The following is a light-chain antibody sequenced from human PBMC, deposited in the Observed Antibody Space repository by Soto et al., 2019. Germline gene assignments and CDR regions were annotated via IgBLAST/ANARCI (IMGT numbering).Light chain of an antibody. J-gene: IGKJ2*01. CDR2: AAS. CDR3: RQSYSTPRT. V-gene: IGKV1-39*01. CDR1: QSISSY. Sequence: DIPMTQSPSSLSASVGDRVTITCRASQSISSYLNWYQQKPGKAPKLLIYAASSLQSGVPSRFSGSGSGTDFTLTISSLQPEDFATYYCRQSYSTPRTFGQGTKLEIK.